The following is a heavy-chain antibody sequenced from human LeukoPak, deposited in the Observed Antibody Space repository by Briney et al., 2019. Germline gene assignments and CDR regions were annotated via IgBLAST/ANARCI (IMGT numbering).Heavy chain of an antibody. CDR2: ISGTGGST. D-gene: IGHD1-1*01. V-gene: IGHV3-23*01. CDR1: GFTFSSYG. J-gene: IGHJ4*02. Sequence: GRSLRLSCAASGFTFSSYGMSWVRQAPGKGLEWISGISGTGGSTYYADSVKGRFTISRDNSKNTLYLQMNSLRAEDTAIYYCARVWKGNYYDYWGQGTLVTVSS. CDR3: ARVWKGNYYDY.